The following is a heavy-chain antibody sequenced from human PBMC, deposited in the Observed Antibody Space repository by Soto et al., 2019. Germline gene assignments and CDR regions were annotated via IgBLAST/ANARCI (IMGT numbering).Heavy chain of an antibody. CDR1: GGSFSGYY. Sequence: PSETLSLTXAVYGGSFSGYYWSWIRQPPGKGLEWIGEINHSGSTNYNPSLKSRVTISVDTSKNQFSLKLSSVTAGDTAVYYCARSPFLGVRGVIIGYYDMDVWGQVTTVTVSS. D-gene: IGHD3-10*01. CDR2: INHSGST. J-gene: IGHJ6*02. CDR3: ARSPFLGVRGVIIGYYDMDV. V-gene: IGHV4-34*01.